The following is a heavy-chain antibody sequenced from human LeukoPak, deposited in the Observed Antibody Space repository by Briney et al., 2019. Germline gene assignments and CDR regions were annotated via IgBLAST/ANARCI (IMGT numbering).Heavy chain of an antibody. CDR2: INPNSGGT. D-gene: IGHD2-2*01. CDR3: ARGKAIVVVPAATSAHDWFDP. CDR1: GYTFTGYY. J-gene: IGHJ5*02. Sequence: ASVKVSCKASGYTFTGYYMHWVRQAPGQGLEWMGWINPNSGGTNYAQKFQGWVTMTRDTSISTAYMELSRLRSDDTAVYYCARGKAIVVVPAATSAHDWFDPWGQGTLVTVSS. V-gene: IGHV1-2*04.